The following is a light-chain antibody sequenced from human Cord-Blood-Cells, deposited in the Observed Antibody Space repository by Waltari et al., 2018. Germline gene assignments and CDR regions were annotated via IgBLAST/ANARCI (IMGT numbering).Light chain of an antibody. CDR2: AAS. J-gene: IGKJ3*01. CDR3: QQSYSTPFT. V-gene: IGKV1-39*01. CDR1: QSISSY. Sequence: DIQITQSPSSLSASVGDRVTITCRASQSISSYLNWYQQKPGKATKLLIYAASSLQIGVPSRFSGSGSGTDFTLTISSLQPEDFATYYCQQSYSTPFTFGPGTKVDIK.